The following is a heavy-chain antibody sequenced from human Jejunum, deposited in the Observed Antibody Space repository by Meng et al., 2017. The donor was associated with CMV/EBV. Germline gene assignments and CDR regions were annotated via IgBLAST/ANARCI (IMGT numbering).Heavy chain of an antibody. D-gene: IGHD1-1*01. Sequence: MRWVRQAPGKGVEWVSCISGSPGGTYYADSVKGRFTISRDNLENTVYLQMNSLRAEDTAVYYCAKTGFEAGRTGGLHYHYYDMDVWGQGTKVTVSS. J-gene: IGHJ6*02. CDR3: AKTGFEAGRTGGLHYHYYDMDV. V-gene: IGHV3-23*01. CDR2: ISGSPGGT.